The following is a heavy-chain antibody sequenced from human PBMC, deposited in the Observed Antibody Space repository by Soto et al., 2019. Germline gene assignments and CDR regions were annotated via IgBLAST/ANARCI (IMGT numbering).Heavy chain of an antibody. CDR3: AHELSGYYYVMDV. D-gene: IGHD3-10*02. V-gene: IGHV2-5*01. CDR2: IYWNGNE. CDR1: GFSFTASGVG. Sequence: QITLRESGPTLVKPSQTLTMTCSFSGFSFTASGVGVGWFRQPPGQALQWLALIYWNGNERYSPSLNKRLTVTKDTSKNQVVLTMTNVDPVDTATYFCAHELSGYYYVMDVWGPGTNVTVSS. J-gene: IGHJ6*02.